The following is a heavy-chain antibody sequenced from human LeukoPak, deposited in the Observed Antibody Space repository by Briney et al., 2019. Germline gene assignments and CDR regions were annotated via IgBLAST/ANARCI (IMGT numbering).Heavy chain of an antibody. CDR2: INSDGSTT. J-gene: IGHJ3*02. V-gene: IGHV3-74*03. CDR3: AVAYYYGSGDAFDI. CDR1: GFSFSNYW. Sequence: GGSLRLSCAASGFSFSNYWMCWVRQAPGKGLVCVSRINSDGSTTTYADSVKGRFTISRDNAKNSLYLQMNSLRAEDTAVYYCAVAYYYGSGDAFDIWGQGTKVTVSS. D-gene: IGHD3-10*01.